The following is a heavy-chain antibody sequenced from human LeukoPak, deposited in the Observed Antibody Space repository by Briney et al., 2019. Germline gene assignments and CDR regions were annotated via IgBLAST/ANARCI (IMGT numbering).Heavy chain of an antibody. J-gene: IGHJ4*02. CDR2: IYYSGST. CDR3: ARSTYYYDSSGYSLQPNYFDY. V-gene: IGHV4-59*12. CDR1: GGSINSYY. D-gene: IGHD3-22*01. Sequence: PSETLSLTCTVSGGSINSYYWSWIRQPPGKGLEWIGYIYYSGSTNYNPSLKSRVTISVDTSKNQFSLKLSSVTAADTAVYYCARSTYYYDSSGYSLQPNYFDYWGQGTLVTVSS.